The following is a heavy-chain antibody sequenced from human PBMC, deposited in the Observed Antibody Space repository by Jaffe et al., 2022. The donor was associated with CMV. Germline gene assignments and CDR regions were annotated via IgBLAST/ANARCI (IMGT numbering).Heavy chain of an antibody. CDR2: ISSSSSYI. J-gene: IGHJ4*02. CDR3: ARDLGYCTNGVCYAFDY. CDR1: GFTFSSYS. Sequence: EVQLVESGGGLVKPGGSLRLSCAASGFTFSSYSMNWVRQAPGKGLEWVSSISSSSSYIYYADSVKGRFTISRDNAKNSLYLQMNSLRAEDTAVYYCARDLGYCTNGVCYAFDYWGQGTLVTVSS. D-gene: IGHD2-8*01. V-gene: IGHV3-21*01.